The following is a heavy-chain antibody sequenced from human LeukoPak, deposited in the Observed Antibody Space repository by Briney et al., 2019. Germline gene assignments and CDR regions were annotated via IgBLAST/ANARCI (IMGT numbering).Heavy chain of an antibody. D-gene: IGHD3-3*01. V-gene: IGHV4-38-2*01. CDR1: GYSISSGYY. CDR3: ARHVRWFGVVIYHYFDY. J-gene: IGHJ4*02. CDR2: IYHSGST. Sequence: PSETLSLTCAVSGYSISSGYYWGWIRQPPGKGLEWIGSIYHSGSTYYNPSLKSRVTISVDTSKNQFSLKLSSVTAADTAVYYCARHVRWFGVVIYHYFDYWGQGTLVTVSS.